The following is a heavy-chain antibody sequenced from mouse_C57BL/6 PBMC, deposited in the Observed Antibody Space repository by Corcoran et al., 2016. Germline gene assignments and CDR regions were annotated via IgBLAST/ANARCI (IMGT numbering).Heavy chain of an antibody. D-gene: IGHD1-1*01. J-gene: IGHJ4*01. V-gene: IGHV1-26*01. CDR1: GYTFTDYY. Sequence: EVQLQQSGPELVKPGASVKISCKASGYTFTDYYMNWVKQSHGKSLEWIGDINPNNGGTSYNQKFKGKATLTVDKSSSTAYMELRSLTSEDSAVYYCARSPSITTVVAPYGAMDYWGQGTSVTVSS. CDR2: INPNNGGT. CDR3: ARSPSITTVVAPYGAMDY.